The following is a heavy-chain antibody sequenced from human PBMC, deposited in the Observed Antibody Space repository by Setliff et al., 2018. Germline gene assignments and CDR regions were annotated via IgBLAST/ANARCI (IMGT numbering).Heavy chain of an antibody. D-gene: IGHD3-10*01. CDR1: GVSFSDYY. CDR2: INHSGST. J-gene: IGHJ1*01. CDR3: ARVDFTMIQGVLGL. V-gene: IGHV4-34*01. Sequence: PSETLSLTCTVYGVSFSDYYWGWVRQSPGKGLDWIGEINHSGSTNYNPSLKSRVTISVDMSKNQFSMKLTSVTAADTAVYYCARVDFTMIQGVLGLWGQGTLVTVSS.